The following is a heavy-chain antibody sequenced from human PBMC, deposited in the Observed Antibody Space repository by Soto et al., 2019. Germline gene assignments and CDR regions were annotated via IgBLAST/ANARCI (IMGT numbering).Heavy chain of an antibody. CDR3: ARVRPHARPFDY. Sequence: SETLSLTCTVSGGSISSGGYYWSWIRQHPGKGLEWIGYIYYSGSTYYNPSLKSRVTISVDTSKNQFSLKLSPVTAADTAVYYCARVRPHARPFDYWGQGTLVTAPQ. J-gene: IGHJ4*02. CDR1: GGSISSGGYY. D-gene: IGHD6-6*01. CDR2: IYYSGST. V-gene: IGHV4-31*03.